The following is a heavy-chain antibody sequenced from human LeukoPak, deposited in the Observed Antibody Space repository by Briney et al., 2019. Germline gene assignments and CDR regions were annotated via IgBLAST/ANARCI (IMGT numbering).Heavy chain of an antibody. CDR1: GGSISSYY. D-gene: IGHD1-7*01. CDR3: ARAYNWNYERYFDY. V-gene: IGHV4-59*01. Sequence: SETLSLTCTVSGGSISSYYWSWIRQPPGKGLEWIGYIYYSGSTNYNPSLKSRVTISVDTSKNQFSLKLSSVTAADTAVYYCARAYNWNYERYFDYWGQGTLVTVSS. CDR2: IYYSGST. J-gene: IGHJ4*02.